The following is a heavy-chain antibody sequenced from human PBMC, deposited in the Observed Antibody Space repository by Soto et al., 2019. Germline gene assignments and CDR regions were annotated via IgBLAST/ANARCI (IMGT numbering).Heavy chain of an antibody. V-gene: IGHV3-9*01. CDR2: ISWNGGSI. J-gene: IGHJ4*02. CDR3: AKDVAYSSSSGLDY. CDR1: GFTFDDYA. D-gene: IGHD6-6*01. Sequence: EVQLVESGGGLVQPGRSLRLSCAASGFTFDDYAMHWVRQAPGKGLEWVSGISWNGGSIGYADSVKGRFTISRDNAKNSLYLQMNSLRVEDTALYYCAKDVAYSSSSGLDYWGQGTLVTVSS.